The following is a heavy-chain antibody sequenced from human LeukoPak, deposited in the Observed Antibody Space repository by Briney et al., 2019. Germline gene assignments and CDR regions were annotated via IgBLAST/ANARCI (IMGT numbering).Heavy chain of an antibody. D-gene: IGHD6-6*01. CDR1: GGSISSYY. CDR3: ARSEYSSSSNFDY. CDR2: IYYSGST. J-gene: IGHJ4*02. Sequence: SETLSLTCTVSGGSISSYYWSWIRQPPGKGLEWIGYIYYSGSTNYNPSLKSRVTISVDTSKSQFSLKLSSVTAADTAVYYCARSEYSSSSNFDYWGQGTLVTVSS. V-gene: IGHV4-59*08.